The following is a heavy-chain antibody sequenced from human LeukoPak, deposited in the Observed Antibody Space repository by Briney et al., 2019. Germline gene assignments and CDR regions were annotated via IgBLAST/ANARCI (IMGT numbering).Heavy chain of an antibody. J-gene: IGHJ4*02. V-gene: IGHV4-59*08. CDR3: ARHVGSGIKAIDY. Sequence: PSETLSLTSTVSGGSISSYYWSWIRQPPGKGLEWIGYIYYSGSTNYNPSLKSRVTISVDTSKNQFSLKLSSVTAADTAVYYCARHVGSGIKAIDYWGQGTLVTVSS. CDR1: GGSISSYY. CDR2: IYYSGST. D-gene: IGHD1-26*01.